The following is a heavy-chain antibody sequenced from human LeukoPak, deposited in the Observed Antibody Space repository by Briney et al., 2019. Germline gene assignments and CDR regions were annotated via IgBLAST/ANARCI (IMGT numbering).Heavy chain of an antibody. CDR1: GFTFSNYG. CDR2: ISHDGNNK. J-gene: IGHJ6*02. Sequence: GGSLRLSCAASGFTFSNYGMHWVRQAPDKGLEWVAVISHDGNNKNYVDSVKGRFTISRDNSKSTLYLQMNSLRPEDTAVFYCVKNDLCIGLLWFGGHMDVWGQGTTVTVSS. D-gene: IGHD3-10*01. CDR3: VKNDLCIGLLWFGGHMDV. V-gene: IGHV3-30*18.